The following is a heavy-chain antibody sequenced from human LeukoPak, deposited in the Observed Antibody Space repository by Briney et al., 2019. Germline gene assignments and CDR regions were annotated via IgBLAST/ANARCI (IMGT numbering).Heavy chain of an antibody. CDR3: ARKAYGLDV. V-gene: IGHV3-7*03. Sequence: GGFLRLSCAPSGFTFSSYWMSWVRQAPGKGLEWVANIKQDGSEKYYVDSVKGRFTISRDNAKNSLYLQMNSLRAEDTAVYYCARKAYGLDVWGKGTTVTVSS. J-gene: IGHJ6*04. CDR2: IKQDGSEK. CDR1: GFTFSSYW.